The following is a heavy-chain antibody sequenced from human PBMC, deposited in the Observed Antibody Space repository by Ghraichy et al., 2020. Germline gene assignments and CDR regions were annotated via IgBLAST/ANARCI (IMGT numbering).Heavy chain of an antibody. D-gene: IGHD2-2*01. Sequence: ASVKVSCKASGYTFTSYDINWVRQATGQGLEWMGWMNPNSGNTGYAQKFQGRVTMTRNTSISTAYMELSSLRSEDTAVYYCARGGAIVVVPAAMKDNWFDPWGQGTLVTVSS. CDR1: GYTFTSYD. J-gene: IGHJ5*02. CDR2: MNPNSGNT. CDR3: ARGGAIVVVPAAMKDNWFDP. V-gene: IGHV1-8*01.